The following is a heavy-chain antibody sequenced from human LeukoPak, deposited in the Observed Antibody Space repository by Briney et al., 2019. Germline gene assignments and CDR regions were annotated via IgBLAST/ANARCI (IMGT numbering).Heavy chain of an antibody. CDR2: IWYDGSNK. V-gene: IGHV3-33*08. CDR1: GFTFSSSG. CDR3: ARDRGTTSSSGWYFDP. D-gene: IGHD6-6*01. J-gene: IGHJ2*01. Sequence: PGGSLRLPCAASGFTFSSSGMHWVRQAPGKGLEWVAIIWYDGSNKYYADSVKGRFTISRDNSKNTVYLQMNSLRAEDTAVYYCARDRGTTSSSGWYFDPWGRGTLVTVSS.